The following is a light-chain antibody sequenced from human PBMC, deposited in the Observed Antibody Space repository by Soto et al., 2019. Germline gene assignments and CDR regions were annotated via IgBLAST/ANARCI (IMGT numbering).Light chain of an antibody. V-gene: IGKV3-20*01. CDR3: QQYGISPT. J-gene: IGKJ1*01. Sequence: EIVLTQSPGTLSLSPGERATLSCRSSHSVSSTYLAWYQQKPDQAPRLLIYDVSSRATGIPDRFSGSGSGTDFTLTISRLEPVDFAVYYCQQYGISPTFGQGTKVEIK. CDR1: HSVSSTY. CDR2: DVS.